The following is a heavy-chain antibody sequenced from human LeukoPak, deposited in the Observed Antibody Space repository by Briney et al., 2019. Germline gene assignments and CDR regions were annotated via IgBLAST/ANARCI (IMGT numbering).Heavy chain of an antibody. J-gene: IGHJ4*02. D-gene: IGHD1-1*01. CDR2: IKQDGSEK. CDR3: AREPNWNGYYFDY. CDR1: GFTFSSYW. V-gene: IGHV3-7*01. Sequence: GGSLRLSCAASGFTFSSYWMSWVRQAPGKGLEWVANIKQDGSEKYYVDSVKGRFTISRDNAKNSLYLQMNSPRAEDTAVYYCAREPNWNGYYFDYWGQGTLVTVSS.